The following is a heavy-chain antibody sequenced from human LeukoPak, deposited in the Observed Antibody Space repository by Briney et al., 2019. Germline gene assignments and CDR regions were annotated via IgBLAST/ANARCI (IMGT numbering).Heavy chain of an antibody. CDR1: GFPFSSYD. V-gene: IGHV3-30*02. J-gene: IGHJ4*02. Sequence: PGGSLRLSCAASGFPFSSYDMHSVRQAPGKGLGWVAFIRYDGSNKYYADSVKGRFTISRDNSKNTLYLQMNSLRAEDTAVYYCARTKITQRGFGIGLPFDYWGQGTLVTVSS. CDR2: IRYDGSNK. D-gene: IGHD5-12*01. CDR3: ARTKITQRGFGIGLPFDY.